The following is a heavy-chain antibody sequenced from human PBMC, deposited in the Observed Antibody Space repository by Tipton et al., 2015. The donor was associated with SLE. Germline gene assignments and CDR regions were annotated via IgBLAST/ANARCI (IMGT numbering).Heavy chain of an antibody. V-gene: IGHV4-34*01. CDR1: GGSLSGYY. Sequence: TLSLTCAVYGGSLSGYYWIWIRPSPGKGLEWVDGINHVGRTNYNPSLRSWATISIDTSKNQFSLKLTSVTAADTAIYYCAGAVGTAAGLRDYWGQGTLVTVSS. J-gene: IGHJ4*02. CDR2: INHVGRT. D-gene: IGHD6-13*01. CDR3: AGAVGTAAGLRDY.